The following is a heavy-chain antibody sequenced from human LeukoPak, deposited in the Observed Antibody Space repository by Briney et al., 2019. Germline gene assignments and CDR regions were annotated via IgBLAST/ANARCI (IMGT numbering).Heavy chain of an antibody. V-gene: IGHV4-34*01. Sequence: SETLSLTCAVFGGSFSGYYWSLIRQPPWKGLEWIGEINHSGSTNYNPSLKSRVTISVDTSKNQFSLRLSSVTAADTAVYYCAGGDEAAEYFQHWGQGTLVTVSS. CDR2: INHSGST. CDR1: GGSFSGYY. CDR3: AGGDEAAEYFQH. J-gene: IGHJ1*01.